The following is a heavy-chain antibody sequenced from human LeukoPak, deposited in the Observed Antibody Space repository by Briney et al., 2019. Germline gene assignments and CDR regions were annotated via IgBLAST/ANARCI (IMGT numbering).Heavy chain of an antibody. CDR1: GGSFSGYY. CDR2: INHSGST. V-gene: IGHV4-34*01. Sequence: SETLSLTCAVYGGSFSGYYRSWIRQPPGKGLEWIGEINHSGSTNYNPSLKSRVTISVDTSKNQFSLKLSSVTAADTAVYYCARGSSSGWYYWGQGTLVTVSS. J-gene: IGHJ4*02. CDR3: ARGSSSGWYY. D-gene: IGHD6-19*01.